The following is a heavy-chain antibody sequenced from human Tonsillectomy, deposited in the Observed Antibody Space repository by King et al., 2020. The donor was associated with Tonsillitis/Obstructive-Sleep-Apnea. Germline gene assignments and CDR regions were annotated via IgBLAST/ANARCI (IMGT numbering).Heavy chain of an antibody. CDR3: AKDDSSVVTPADAFDI. D-gene: IGHD4-23*01. CDR2: ISGSGGST. Sequence: VQLLESGGGLVQPGGSLRLPCAASGFNFSSYAMSWVRPAPGKGLEWGSAISGSGGSTYYADSVEGRFTISRDKSKNTLYLQMYSLRAEDTAVYYCAKDDSSVVTPADAFDIWGQGTMVTVSS. CDR1: GFNFSSYA. J-gene: IGHJ3*02. V-gene: IGHV3-23*01.